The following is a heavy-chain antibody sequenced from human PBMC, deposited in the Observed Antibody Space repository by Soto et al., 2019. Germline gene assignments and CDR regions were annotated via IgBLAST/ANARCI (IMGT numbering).Heavy chain of an antibody. CDR1: NGSISSRYY. CDR3: ARTAVATHGYFDL. D-gene: IGHD6-19*01. J-gene: IGHJ2*01. V-gene: IGHV4-39*01. Sequence: LQLQESGPGLVKPSETLSLTCTVSNGSISSRYYWGWLRQTPGKGLEWIASIYYVGSTSYSPSLESRVTISVDTSNNQFSLRLNSVTAADTAVYYCARTAVATHGYFDLWGRGTLVT. CDR2: IYYVGST.